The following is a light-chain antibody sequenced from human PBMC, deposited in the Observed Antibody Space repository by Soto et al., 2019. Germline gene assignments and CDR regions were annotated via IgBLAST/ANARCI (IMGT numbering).Light chain of an antibody. CDR1: RPNIGSNT. V-gene: IGLV1-44*01. Sequence: QSVLTQPPSASGTPVQRVTMSCSGSRPNIGSNTVNWYQQLPGTAPKVLIYSNDQRPSGVPDRFSGSKSGTSASLAISGLQSEDEADYYCAAWDDSLKVVVFGGGTKVTVL. J-gene: IGLJ2*01. CDR3: AAWDDSLKVVV. CDR2: SND.